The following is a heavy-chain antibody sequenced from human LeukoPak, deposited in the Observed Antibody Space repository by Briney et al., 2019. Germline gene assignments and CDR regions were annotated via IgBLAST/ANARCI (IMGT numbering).Heavy chain of an antibody. CDR2: ISGGGGTT. Sequence: PPGGSLRLSCAASGFTFSSYAMSWVRQAPGKGRQWDSFISGGGGTTYYADSVKGRFTVSRDNSKNTLYLQMSSLRAEDTAVYYCAKAEGSGNQPFDYWGQGTLVTVSS. CDR3: AKAEGSGNQPFDY. CDR1: GFTFSSYA. J-gene: IGHJ4*02. D-gene: IGHD3-10*01. V-gene: IGHV3-23*01.